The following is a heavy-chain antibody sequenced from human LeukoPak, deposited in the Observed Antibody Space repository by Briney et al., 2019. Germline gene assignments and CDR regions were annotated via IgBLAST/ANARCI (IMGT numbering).Heavy chain of an antibody. CDR2: ISYDGSNK. V-gene: IGHV3-30-3*01. D-gene: IGHD6-13*01. J-gene: IGHJ6*02. Sequence: GRSLRLSCAASGFTFSSYAMHWVRQAPGKGLEWVAVISYDGSNKYYADSVKGRFTISRDNSKNTLYLQMNSLRAEDTAVYYCARELGFGSSWVYYGMDVWGQGTTVTVSS. CDR1: GFTFSSYA. CDR3: ARELGFGSSWVYYGMDV.